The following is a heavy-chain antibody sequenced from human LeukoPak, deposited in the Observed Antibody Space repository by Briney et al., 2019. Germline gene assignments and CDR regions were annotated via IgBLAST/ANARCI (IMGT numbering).Heavy chain of an antibody. CDR1: GGSISGSSYY. J-gene: IGHJ4*02. CDR2: IYYSGST. D-gene: IGHD3-16*02. Sequence: SETLSLTCTVSGGSISGSSYYWGWIRQPPGKGLEWIGSIYYSGSTYYNPSLKSRVTISVDTSKNQFSLKLSSVTAADTAVYYCARDRPMGDDYVWGSYRTVLDYWGQGTLVTVSS. CDR3: ARDRPMGDDYVWGSYRTVLDY. V-gene: IGHV4-39*07.